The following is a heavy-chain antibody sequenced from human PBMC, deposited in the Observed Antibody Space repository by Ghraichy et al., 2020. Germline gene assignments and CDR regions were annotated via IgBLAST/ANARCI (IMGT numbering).Heavy chain of an antibody. V-gene: IGHV3-48*02. D-gene: IGHD3-10*01. J-gene: IGHJ4*02. Sequence: GGSLRLSCAASGFTFSTYSMDWVRQAPGKGLEWISHITSNSDKIHYGYSVKGRFTISRDNARNTLYLQMNSLRDEDTAVYFCAKFTPYGSGTYLFDYWGQGTLVTVSS. CDR2: ITSNSDKI. CDR1: GFTFSTYS. CDR3: AKFTPYGSGTYLFDY.